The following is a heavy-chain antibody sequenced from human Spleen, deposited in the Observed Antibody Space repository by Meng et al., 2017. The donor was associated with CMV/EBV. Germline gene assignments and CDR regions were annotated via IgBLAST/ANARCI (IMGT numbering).Heavy chain of an antibody. CDR1: GGSVSSRYS. CDR3: ARWVPNWFDP. Sequence: LPCLVSGGSVSSRYSWSWIRQPPGKTLEWIGHMYYRGITNYNPSLKSRVTISVDTSKNQFSLRLSSVTAADTAVYYCARWVPNWFDPRGQGTLVTVSS. V-gene: IGHV4-61*01. J-gene: IGHJ5*02. CDR2: MYYRGIT.